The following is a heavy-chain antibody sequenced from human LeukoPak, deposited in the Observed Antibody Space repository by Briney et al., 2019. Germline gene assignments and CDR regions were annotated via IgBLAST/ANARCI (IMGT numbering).Heavy chain of an antibody. CDR2: IYYSGST. Sequence: SETLSLTCTVSGGSIRSYYRSWIRQPPGKGLEWIGYIYYSGSTNYNPSLKSRVTISIDTSKNQFSLKLSSVTAADTAVYYCARDNTVVRGGYYYYYMDVWGKGTTVTVSS. CDR3: ARDNTVVRGGYYYYYMDV. J-gene: IGHJ6*03. D-gene: IGHD3-10*01. V-gene: IGHV4-59*01. CDR1: GGSIRSYY.